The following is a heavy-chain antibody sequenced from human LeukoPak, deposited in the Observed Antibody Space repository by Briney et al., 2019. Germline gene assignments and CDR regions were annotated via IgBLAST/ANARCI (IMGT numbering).Heavy chain of an antibody. Sequence: ASVKVSCKASGYTFTSYGISWVRQAPGQGLEWMGWISAYNGNTNYAQKLQGRVTMTTDTSTSTAYMELRSLKSDDTAVYHCAREPVDTAMVGGADYWGQGTLVTVSS. V-gene: IGHV1-18*01. CDR1: GYTFTSYG. D-gene: IGHD5-18*01. CDR2: ISAYNGNT. CDR3: AREPVDTAMVGGADY. J-gene: IGHJ4*02.